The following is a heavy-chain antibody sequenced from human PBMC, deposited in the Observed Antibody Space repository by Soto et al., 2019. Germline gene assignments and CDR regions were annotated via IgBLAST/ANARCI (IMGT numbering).Heavy chain of an antibody. J-gene: IGHJ2*01. CDR1: GGSISRGDYY. V-gene: IGHV4-30-4*01. CDR3: ARDSRLYSSSSRSWYFDL. Sequence: SETLSLTCTVSGGSISRGDYYWSWIRQPPGKGLEWIGYIYYSGSTYYNPSLKSRVTISVDTSKNQFSLKLSSVTAADTAVYYCARDSRLYSSSSRSWYFDLWGRGTLVTVSS. CDR2: IYYSGST. D-gene: IGHD6-6*01.